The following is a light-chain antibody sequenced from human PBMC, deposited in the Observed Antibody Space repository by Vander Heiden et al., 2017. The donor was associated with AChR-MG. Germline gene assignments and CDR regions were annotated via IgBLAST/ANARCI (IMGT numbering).Light chain of an antibody. V-gene: IGKV1-9*01. CDR1: QGISSL. CDR3: QQRHTCPLT. Sequence: QLTQYPSSLSASGGDRVTITCRDSQGISSLLAWDQQKPGQAPKLLIYAASTLQSGVPSRFSGSGSGTDFTLTISSLQPEDFATYYCQQRHTCPLTFGGGTKVEIK. CDR2: AAS. J-gene: IGKJ4*01.